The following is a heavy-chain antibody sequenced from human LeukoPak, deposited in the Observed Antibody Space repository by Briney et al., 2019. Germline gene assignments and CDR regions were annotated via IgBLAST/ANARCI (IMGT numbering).Heavy chain of an antibody. D-gene: IGHD2-8*01. V-gene: IGHV4-61*09. Sequence: PSETLSLTCSVSGGPITSGSYFWSWIRQPAGKPLEWIGHIYTSGKTNYSPSLKSRVTISMDTSKNEFSLTLTSVTAADAAVYYCARGGDVLIPGPTPYDAYYSYTDVWGKGTTVIVSS. J-gene: IGHJ6*03. CDR2: IYTSGKT. CDR1: GGPITSGSYF. CDR3: ARGGDVLIPGPTPYDAYYSYTDV.